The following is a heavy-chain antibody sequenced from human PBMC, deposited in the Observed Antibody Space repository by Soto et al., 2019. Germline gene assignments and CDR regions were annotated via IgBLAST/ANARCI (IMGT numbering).Heavy chain of an antibody. CDR1: GYTFTSYG. CDR3: ARGNRDGYNFLSEGDVHWYFDL. V-gene: IGHV1-18*01. J-gene: IGHJ2*01. CDR2: ISAYNGNT. Sequence: QVQLVQSGAEVKKPGASVKVSCKASGYTFTSYGISWVRQAPGQGLEWMGWISAYNGNTNYAQKLQGRVTMTTDTSTSTAYMELRSLRSDDTAVYYCARGNRDGYNFLSEGDVHWYFDLWGRGTLVTVSS. D-gene: IGHD5-12*01.